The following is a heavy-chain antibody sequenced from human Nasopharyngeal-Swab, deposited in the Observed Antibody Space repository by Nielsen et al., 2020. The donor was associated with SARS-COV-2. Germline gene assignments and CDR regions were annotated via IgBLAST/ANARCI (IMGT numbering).Heavy chain of an antibody. CDR2: INTANGNT. J-gene: IGHJ4*02. D-gene: IGHD3-10*01. CDR3: ARGYYTSGSYSY. Sequence: ASVKVSCKASGYTFTSYGVHWVRQAPGQRLEWMGRINTANGNTEYSQKFQGRVTISRDTSASTSYVEVNSLKSEDTAVYYCARGYYTSGSYSYWGQGTLVTVSS. V-gene: IGHV1-3*04. CDR1: GYTFTSYG.